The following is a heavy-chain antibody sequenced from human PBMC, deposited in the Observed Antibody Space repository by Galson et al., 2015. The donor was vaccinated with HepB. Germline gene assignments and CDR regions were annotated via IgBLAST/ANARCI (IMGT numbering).Heavy chain of an antibody. D-gene: IGHD2-15*01. CDR3: ARGRYCSGGSCYSPFDS. CDR2: INPNSGGA. Sequence: SVKVSCKASGYTFTGYYIHWVRQAPGQGLEWMGRINPNSGGANYAQRFQGRVTMTRDTSINTACMELNSLRSDDTAVYYCARGRYCSGGSCYSPFDSWGQGTLVTVSS. CDR1: GYTFTGYY. V-gene: IGHV1-2*06. J-gene: IGHJ4*01.